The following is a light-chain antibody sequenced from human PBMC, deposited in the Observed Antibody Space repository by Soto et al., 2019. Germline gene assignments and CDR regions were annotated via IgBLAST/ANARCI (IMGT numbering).Light chain of an antibody. CDR3: QHYNKAPWT. CDR1: QDIYTF. CDR2: DAS. Sequence: IQMTQSPSSLSASVGDRVTITCRASQDIYTFLAWYQQRPGKAPELLIYDASTLQAGVSSRFSGDGFGTPFLLTLSSLQPEDVGTYHCQHYNKAPWTFGQGTKV. V-gene: IGKV1-27*01. J-gene: IGKJ1*01.